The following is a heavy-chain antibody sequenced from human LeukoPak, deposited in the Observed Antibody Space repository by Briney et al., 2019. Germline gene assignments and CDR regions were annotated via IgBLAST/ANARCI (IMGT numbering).Heavy chain of an antibody. CDR3: ARPAVPGTTPSWFDP. Sequence: PSETLSLTCAVYGGSFSGSYWSWIRQPPGKGLEWIGEINHSGSTNYNPSLKSRVTISVDTSKNQFSLKLSSVTAADTAVYYCARPAVPGTTPSWFDPWGQGTLVTVSS. D-gene: IGHD1-7*01. J-gene: IGHJ5*02. V-gene: IGHV4-34*01. CDR1: GGSFSGSY. CDR2: INHSGST.